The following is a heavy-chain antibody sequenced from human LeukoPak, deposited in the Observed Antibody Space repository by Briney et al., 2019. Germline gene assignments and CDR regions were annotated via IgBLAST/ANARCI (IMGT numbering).Heavy chain of an antibody. CDR1: GGSISSSSYY. J-gene: IGHJ3*02. CDR2: IYYSGST. V-gene: IGHV4-39*01. CDR3: ARSSQYYDFWSGYSFDAFDI. D-gene: IGHD3-3*01. Sequence: KPSETLSLTCTVSGGSISSSSYYWGWIRQPPGKGLEWIGSIYYSGSTYYNPSLKSRVTISVDTSKNQFSLKLSSVTAADTAVYYCARSSQYYDFWSGYSFDAFDIWGQGTVVTVSS.